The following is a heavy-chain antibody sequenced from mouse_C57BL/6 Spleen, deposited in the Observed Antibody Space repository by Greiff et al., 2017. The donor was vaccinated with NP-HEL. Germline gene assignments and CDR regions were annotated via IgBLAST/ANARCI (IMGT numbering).Heavy chain of an antibody. CDR1: GYTFTSYW. V-gene: IGHV1-53*01. Sequence: QVQLQQPGTELVKPGASVKLSCKASGYTFTSYWMHWVMQRPGQGLEWIGNINPSHGGTNYNEKFKSKATLTVYKSSSTAYMQLSSLTSEDAAVYYYARGDYDSPWYFDVWGTGTTVTVSS. J-gene: IGHJ1*03. CDR2: INPSHGGT. CDR3: ARGDYDSPWYFDV. D-gene: IGHD2-4*01.